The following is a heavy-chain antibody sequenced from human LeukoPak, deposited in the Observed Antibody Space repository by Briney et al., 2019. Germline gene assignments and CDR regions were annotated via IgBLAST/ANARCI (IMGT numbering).Heavy chain of an antibody. CDR2: INWNGDST. CDR3: ARATVIDFYYYYMDV. V-gene: IGHV3-20*04. J-gene: IGHJ6*03. D-gene: IGHD4-17*01. CDR1: GFTFDDYG. Sequence: GGSLRLSCAASGFTFDDYGMSWVRQAPGKGLEWVSNINWNGDSTGYADSVKGRFTISRDNSKNSLYLQMNSLRIEDTALYYCARATVIDFYYYYMDVWGKGTTVTVSS.